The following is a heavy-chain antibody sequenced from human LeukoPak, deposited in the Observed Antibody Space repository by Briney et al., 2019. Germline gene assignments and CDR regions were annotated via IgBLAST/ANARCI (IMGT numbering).Heavy chain of an antibody. CDR2: IKQDGSDI. CDR1: GFNFNSYW. CDR3: ARARYGSGGYFFDF. V-gene: IGHV3-7*04. Sequence: GGSLRLSSAASGFNFNSYWMSWVRQAPGKGLECVTNIKQDGSDIYFVDSVKGRFTISRDNAKNSLYLQMNSLRGEDTAVYYCARARYGSGGYFFDFWGQGTLVTVSS. J-gene: IGHJ4*02. D-gene: IGHD3-10*01.